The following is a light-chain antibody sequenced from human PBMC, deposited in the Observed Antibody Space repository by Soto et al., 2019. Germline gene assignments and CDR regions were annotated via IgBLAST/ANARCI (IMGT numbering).Light chain of an antibody. V-gene: IGKV2-28*01. CDR2: LAS. CDR1: QSLLHSNGFNY. CDR3: MQALQAWT. J-gene: IGKJ1*01. Sequence: DIVMTQSPVSLPVTPGESASISCRSSQSLLHSNGFNYLDWYVQKPGQSPQLLISLASTRASGVPDRFSGSASGTDFTLNISRVEAEDVGVYYCMQALQAWTFGQGTKVEIK.